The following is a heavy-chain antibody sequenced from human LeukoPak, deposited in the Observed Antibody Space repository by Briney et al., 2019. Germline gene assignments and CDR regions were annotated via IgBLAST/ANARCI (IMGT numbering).Heavy chain of an antibody. J-gene: IGHJ4*02. CDR2: ISSTSNTI. V-gene: IGHV3-48*02. CDR3: TRSRLVDY. Sequence: GGSLRLSCAASGFTFSSYTMNWVRQAPGKGLEWVSSISSTSNTISYADSVEGRLTISRDNAKNSLYLHVNSLRDEDTAVYFCTRSRLVDYWGQGTLVTVSS. CDR1: GFTFSSYT.